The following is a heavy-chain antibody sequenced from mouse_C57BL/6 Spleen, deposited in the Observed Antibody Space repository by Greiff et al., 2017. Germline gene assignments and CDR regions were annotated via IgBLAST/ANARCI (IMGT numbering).Heavy chain of an antibody. CDR1: GYTFTSYW. J-gene: IGHJ3*01. Sequence: VQLQQSGAELVMPGASVKLSCKASGYTFTSYWMHWVKQRPGQGLEWIGEIDPSDSYTNYNQKFKGKSTLTVDKSSSTAYMQLSSLTSEDSAVYYCALIYYGNGVAYWGQGTLVTVSA. D-gene: IGHD2-1*01. CDR2: IDPSDSYT. CDR3: ALIYYGNGVAY. V-gene: IGHV1-69*01.